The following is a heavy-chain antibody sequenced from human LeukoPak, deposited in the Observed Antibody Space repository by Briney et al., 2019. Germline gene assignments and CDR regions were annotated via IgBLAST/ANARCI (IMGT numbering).Heavy chain of an antibody. Sequence: GGSLRLSCAASGLTFSNYWIHWVRQAPGEGLVWVSRINSDGSSTSYADSVKGRFTISRDNAKNTLYLQMNSLRAEDTAVYYCARDGYCSSTSCYYFDYWGQGTLVTVSS. D-gene: IGHD2-2*01. CDR2: INSDGSST. CDR1: GLTFSNYW. J-gene: IGHJ4*02. V-gene: IGHV3-74*01. CDR3: ARDGYCSSTSCYYFDY.